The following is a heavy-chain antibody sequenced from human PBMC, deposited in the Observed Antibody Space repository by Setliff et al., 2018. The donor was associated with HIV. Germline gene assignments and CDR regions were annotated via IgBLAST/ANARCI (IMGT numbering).Heavy chain of an antibody. CDR3: ARAYSGSYSGAFDI. D-gene: IGHD1-26*01. Sequence: GASVKVSCKASGYTLSTYGISWVRQAPGQGLEWMGWISAHSGYAKSAQKFQGRVTMDTDTSTNTAYMELKSLRSDDTAVYYCARAYSGSYSGAFDIWGQGTMVTVSS. CDR2: ISAHSGYA. J-gene: IGHJ3*02. CDR1: GYTLSTYG. V-gene: IGHV1-18*01.